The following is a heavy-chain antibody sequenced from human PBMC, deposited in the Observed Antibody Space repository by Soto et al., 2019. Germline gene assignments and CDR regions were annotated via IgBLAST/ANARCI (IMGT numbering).Heavy chain of an antibody. D-gene: IGHD2-21*01. CDR3: GRVVEGATRHTDPDS. CDR1: GASIHNSHSF. J-gene: IGHJ5*01. CDR2: VYHNGGA. V-gene: IGHV4-39*01. Sequence: SETLSLTCTVSGASIHNSHSFWPWIRQPPGKGLQFIASVYHNGGAHYNSSLKSRVTISVDTANNQVSLRMRSLTAADTAFYYCGRVVEGATRHTDPDSWGQGILVTVSS.